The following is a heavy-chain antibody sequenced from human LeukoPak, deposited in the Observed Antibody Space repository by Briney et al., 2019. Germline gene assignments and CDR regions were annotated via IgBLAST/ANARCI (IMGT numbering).Heavy chain of an antibody. CDR3: VRLLPSGIEAAGPIDY. CDR1: GGSISSSSYY. CDR2: IYYSGST. J-gene: IGHJ4*02. Sequence: SETLSLTCTVSGGSISSSSYYWGWIRQPPGNGLEWIGSIYYSGSTYYNPSLKSRVTISVDTSKNQFSLKLSSVTAADTAVYYCVRLLPSGIEAAGPIDYWGQGTLVTVSS. D-gene: IGHD6-13*01. V-gene: IGHV4-39*01.